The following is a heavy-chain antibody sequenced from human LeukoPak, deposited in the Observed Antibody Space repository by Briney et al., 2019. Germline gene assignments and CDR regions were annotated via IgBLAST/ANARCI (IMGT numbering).Heavy chain of an antibody. V-gene: IGHV5-51*01. CDR1: GYSFTSYW. CDR3: ARSPPGYSYGPYYFDY. CDR2: IYPGDSDT. D-gene: IGHD5-18*01. J-gene: IGHJ4*02. Sequence: GESLKISCKGSGYSFTSYWIGWVRQMPGKGLEWMGIIYPGDSDTRYSPSFQGQVTISADKSISTAYLQWSSLKASDTAMYYCARSPPGYSYGPYYFDYWGQGTLVTVSS.